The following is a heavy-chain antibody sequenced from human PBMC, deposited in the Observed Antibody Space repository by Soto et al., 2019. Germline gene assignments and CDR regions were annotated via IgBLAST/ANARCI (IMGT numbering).Heavy chain of an antibody. CDR3: AKDLLHYDSSGYHVNFDY. V-gene: IGHV3-23*01. Sequence: EVQLLESGGGLVQPGGSLRLSCAASGFTFSSYAMSWVRQATGKGLEWVSAISGSGGSTYYADSVKGRFTISRDNSKNTLYLQMNSLRAEDTAVYYCAKDLLHYDSSGYHVNFDYWGQGTLVTVSS. CDR1: GFTFSSYA. J-gene: IGHJ4*02. CDR2: ISGSGGST. D-gene: IGHD3-22*01.